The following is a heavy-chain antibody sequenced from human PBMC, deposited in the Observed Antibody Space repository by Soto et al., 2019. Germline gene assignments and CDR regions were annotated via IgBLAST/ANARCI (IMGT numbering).Heavy chain of an antibody. Sequence: GGSLRLSCAASGFTFSSYEMNWVRQAPGKGLEWVSYISSSGSTIYYADSVKGRFTTSRDNAKNSLYLQMNSLRAEDTAVYYCARGAPPSLYCSGGSCYPTPYFQHWGQGTLVTVSS. V-gene: IGHV3-48*03. D-gene: IGHD2-15*01. CDR1: GFTFSSYE. J-gene: IGHJ1*01. CDR2: ISSSGSTI. CDR3: ARGAPPSLYCSGGSCYPTPYFQH.